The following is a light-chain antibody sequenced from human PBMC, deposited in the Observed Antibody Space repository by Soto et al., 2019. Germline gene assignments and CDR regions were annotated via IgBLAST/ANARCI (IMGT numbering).Light chain of an antibody. CDR3: AAWDDSLNGYV. CDR2: EVS. Sequence: QSALTQPASVSGSPGQSITISCTGTSSDVGGYNYVSWFQQHPGKAPKLKIYEVSNRPSGVSNRFSGSKSGTSASLAISGLQSGDEADYYCAAWDDSLNGYVFGTGTKLTVL. CDR1: SSDVGGYNY. J-gene: IGLJ1*01. V-gene: IGLV2-14*03.